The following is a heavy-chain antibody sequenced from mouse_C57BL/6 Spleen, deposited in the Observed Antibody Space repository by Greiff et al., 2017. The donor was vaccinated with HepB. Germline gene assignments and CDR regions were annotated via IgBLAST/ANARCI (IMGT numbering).Heavy chain of an antibody. D-gene: IGHD2-3*01. V-gene: IGHV5-4*01. CDR2: ISDGGSYT. J-gene: IGHJ2*01. CDR1: GFTFSSYA. CDR3: AREPDGYLDD. Sequence: EVKLVESGGGLVKPGGSLKLSCAASGFTFSSYAMSWVRQTPEKRLEWVATISDGGSYTYYPDNVKGRFTISRDNAKNNLYLQMSHLKSEDTAMYYCAREPDGYLDDWGQGTTLTVSS.